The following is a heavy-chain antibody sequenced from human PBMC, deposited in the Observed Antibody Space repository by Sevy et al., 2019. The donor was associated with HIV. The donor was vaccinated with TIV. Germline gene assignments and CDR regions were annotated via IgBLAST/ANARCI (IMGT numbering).Heavy chain of an antibody. J-gene: IGHJ4*02. CDR3: TRGYYYDSSGYSDY. CDR1: GFTFGDYA. CDR2: IRSKDYGGAT. D-gene: IGHD3-22*01. V-gene: IGHV3-49*03. Sequence: GGSLRLSCTGSGFTFGDYAMSWFRQAPGMGLEWVGFIRSKDYGGATEYAASVKGRFTISIDDSKSIADLQMNSLKTKVTAVYYCTRGYYYDSSGYSDYWGQGTLVTVSS.